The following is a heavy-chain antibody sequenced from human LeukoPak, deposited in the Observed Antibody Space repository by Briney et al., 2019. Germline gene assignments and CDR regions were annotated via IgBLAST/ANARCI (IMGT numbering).Heavy chain of an antibody. Sequence: SQTLSLTCTVSGGSISSGGYYWSWIRQHPGQGLEWIGYIYYSGSTYYNPSLKSRVTISVDTSKNQFSLKLSSVTAADTAVYYCARERTMISSEYFDYWGQGTLVTVSS. J-gene: IGHJ4*02. CDR2: IYYSGST. V-gene: IGHV4-31*03. D-gene: IGHD3-22*01. CDR3: ARERTMISSEYFDY. CDR1: GGSISSGGYY.